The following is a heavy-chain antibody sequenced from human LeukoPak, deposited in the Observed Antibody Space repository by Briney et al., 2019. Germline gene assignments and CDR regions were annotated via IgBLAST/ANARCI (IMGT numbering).Heavy chain of an antibody. D-gene: IGHD3-22*01. CDR2: ISAYNGNT. J-gene: IGHJ1*01. CDR3: ARVPAYYDSSGYTQYFQH. Sequence: ASVKVSCKASGGTFSSYAISWVRQAPGQGLEWMGWISAYNGNTNYAQKLQGRVTMTTDTSTSTAYMELRSLRSDDTAVYYCARVPAYYDSSGYTQYFQHWGQGTLVTVSS. CDR1: GGTFSSYA. V-gene: IGHV1-18*01.